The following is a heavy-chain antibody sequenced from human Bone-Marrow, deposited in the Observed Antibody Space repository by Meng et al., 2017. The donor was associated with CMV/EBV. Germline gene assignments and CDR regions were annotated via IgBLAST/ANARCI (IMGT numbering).Heavy chain of an antibody. CDR3: ATFVVVPAGYYFDY. CDR2: IIPILGIA. J-gene: IGHJ4*02. V-gene: IGHV1-69*04. CDR1: GFTFSSYA. D-gene: IGHD2-2*01. Sequence: GGSLRLSCAASGFTFSSYAMSWVRQAPGKGLEWVGRIIPILGIANYAQKFQGRVTITADKSTSTAYMELSSLRSEDTAVYYCATFVVVPAGYYFDYWGQGTLVTVSS.